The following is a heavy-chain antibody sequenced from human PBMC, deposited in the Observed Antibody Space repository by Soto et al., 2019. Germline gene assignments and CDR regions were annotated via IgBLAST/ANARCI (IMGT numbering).Heavy chain of an antibody. CDR2: ISYDGSNK. V-gene: IGHV3-30-3*01. D-gene: IGHD3-22*01. CDR1: GFTFSSYA. J-gene: IGHJ3*02. CDR3: ARDSHSDSSGYYLVFYAFDI. Sequence: GGSLRLSCAASGFTFSSYAMHWVRQAPGKGLEWVAVISYDGSNKYYADSVKGRFTISRDNSKNTLYLQMNSLRAEDTAVYYCARDSHSDSSGYYLVFYAFDIWGQGTMVTV.